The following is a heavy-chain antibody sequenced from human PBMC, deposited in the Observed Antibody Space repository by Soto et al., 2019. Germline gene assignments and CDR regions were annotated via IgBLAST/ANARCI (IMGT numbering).Heavy chain of an antibody. CDR2: LYYSGTT. CDR3: PRHNYGTVDLYYHMDV. V-gene: IGHV4-59*08. D-gene: IGHD4-17*01. CDR1: VASISSYY. J-gene: IGHJ6*03. Sequence: QVQLQESGPGLVRPSETLSLTCTVSVASISSYYWSWIRQPPGKGLEWIGVLYYSGTTYPSPSLRSRAAISGDTPRNQLPLNLSSLTAADTAVYYCPRHNYGTVDLYYHMDVWGKGTTVPVS.